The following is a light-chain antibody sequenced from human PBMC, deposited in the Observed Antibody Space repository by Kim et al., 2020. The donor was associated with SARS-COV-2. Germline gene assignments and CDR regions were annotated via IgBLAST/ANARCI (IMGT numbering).Light chain of an antibody. CDR2: HTS. Sequence: QAVVTQEPSLTVSPGGTVTLTCGSSTGAVTSGLYPYWFQQKPGQAPRTLIYHTSNKHSWTPARFSGSLLGGKAALTLSGAQPEDEADYYCLLFYTDTGVLGGGTKLTVL. CDR1: TGAVTSGLY. CDR3: LLFYTDTGV. V-gene: IGLV7-46*01. J-gene: IGLJ3*02.